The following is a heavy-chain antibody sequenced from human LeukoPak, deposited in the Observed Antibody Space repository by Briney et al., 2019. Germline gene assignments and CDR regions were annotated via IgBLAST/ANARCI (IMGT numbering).Heavy chain of an antibody. CDR1: GFTFSSYW. CDR2: INSDGSST. Sequence: PGGSLRLSCAASGFTFSSYWMHWVRQAPGKGLVWVSRINSDGSSTSYADSVKGRFTISRDNSKNTLYLQMNSLRAEDTAVYYCAKDQGTGTVTYYYSSGMAVWGPGTTVTVSS. J-gene: IGHJ6*02. CDR3: AKDQGTGTVTYYYSSGMAV. V-gene: IGHV3-74*01. D-gene: IGHD1-14*01.